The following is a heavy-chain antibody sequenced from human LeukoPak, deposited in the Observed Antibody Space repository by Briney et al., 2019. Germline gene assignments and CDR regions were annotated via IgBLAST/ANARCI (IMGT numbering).Heavy chain of an antibody. CDR3: ARRVLTMAYYYDSSGYYFDY. CDR2: IYPGDSDT. Sequence: GESLKISCKGSGYSFTSYWIGWVRQMPGKGLEWMGIIYPGDSDTRYSPSFQGQVTISADKSISTAYLQWSSLKASDTAMYYCARRVLTMAYYYDSSGYYFDYWGQGTLVTVSS. D-gene: IGHD3-22*01. CDR1: GYSFTSYW. J-gene: IGHJ4*02. V-gene: IGHV5-51*01.